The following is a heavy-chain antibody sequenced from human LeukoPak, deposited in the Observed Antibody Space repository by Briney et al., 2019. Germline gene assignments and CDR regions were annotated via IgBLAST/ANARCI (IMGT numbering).Heavy chain of an antibody. V-gene: IGHV3-15*01. CDR3: TTDGSSSWYFDY. CDR1: GFTFSNAW. D-gene: IGHD6-13*01. Sequence: GGSLRLSCAASGFTFSNAWMSWDRQAPGKGLEWVGRIKSKTDGGTTDYAAPVKGRFTISRDDSKNTLYLQMNSLKTEDTAVYYCTTDGSSSWYFDYWGQGTLVTVSS. CDR2: IKSKTDGGTT. J-gene: IGHJ4*02.